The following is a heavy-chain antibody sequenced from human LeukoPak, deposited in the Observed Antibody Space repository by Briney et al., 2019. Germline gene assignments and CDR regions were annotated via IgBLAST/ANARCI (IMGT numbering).Heavy chain of an antibody. CDR3: AREPAGYSSGWYAFDY. V-gene: IGHV4-59*01. J-gene: IGHJ4*02. CDR2: IYYSGST. CDR1: GGSISSYY. Sequence: SQTLSLTCTVSGGSISSYYWSWIRQPPGKGLEWIGYIYYSGSTNYNPSLKSQVTISVDTSKNQFSLKLSSVTAADTAVYYCAREPAGYSSGWYAFDYWGQGTLVTVSS. D-gene: IGHD6-19*01.